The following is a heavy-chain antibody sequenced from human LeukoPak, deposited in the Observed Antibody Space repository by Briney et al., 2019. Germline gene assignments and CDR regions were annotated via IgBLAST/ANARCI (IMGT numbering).Heavy chain of an antibody. CDR1: GFTFSSYS. CDR3: AKDRDKTYSSSSDY. J-gene: IGHJ4*02. V-gene: IGHV3-23*01. CDR2: ISGSGGST. Sequence: GGSLRLSCAASGFTFSSYSMNWVRQAPGKGLEWVSAISGSGGSTYYADSVKGRFTISRDNSKNTLYLQMNSLRAEDTAVYYCAKDRDKTYSSSSDYWGQGTLVTVSS. D-gene: IGHD6-6*01.